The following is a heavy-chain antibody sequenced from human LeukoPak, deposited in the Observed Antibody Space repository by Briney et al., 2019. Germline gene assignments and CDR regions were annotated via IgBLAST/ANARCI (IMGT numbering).Heavy chain of an antibody. V-gene: IGHV3-7*01. D-gene: IGHD3-9*01. J-gene: IGHJ4*02. CDR1: GFTFSSYA. CDR3: ARDYAYDILTGYMNY. Sequence: GGSLRLSCAASGFTFSSYAMSWVRQAPGKGLEWVANIKQDGSEKYYVDSVKGRFTISRDDAKNSLYLQMNSLRAEDTAVYYCARDYAYDILTGYMNYWGQGTLVTVSS. CDR2: IKQDGSEK.